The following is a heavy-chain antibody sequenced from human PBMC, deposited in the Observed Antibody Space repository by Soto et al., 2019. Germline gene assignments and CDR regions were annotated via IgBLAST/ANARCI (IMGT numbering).Heavy chain of an antibody. CDR2: TGGDGGDI. CDR3: AKRYSSAWEAGMDV. CDR1: GFAFSNFH. V-gene: IGHV3-23*01. Sequence: EMQVLESGGGLVQPGGYLRLSCAASGFAFSNFHMNWVRQAPGKGLQWVSTTGGDGGDIHYADSVKGRFTVSRDNSKNTLHLQMDGLRDEDTAIYYCAKRYSSAWEAGMDVWGQGTTVTVSS. J-gene: IGHJ6*02. D-gene: IGHD6-19*01.